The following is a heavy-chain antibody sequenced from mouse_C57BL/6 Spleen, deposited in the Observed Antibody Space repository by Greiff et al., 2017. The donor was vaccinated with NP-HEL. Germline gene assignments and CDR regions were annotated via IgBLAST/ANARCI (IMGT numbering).Heavy chain of an antibody. D-gene: IGHD1-1*01. CDR3: ARSDSDYGSSDY. Sequence: VQLQQSGAELVKPGASVKISCKASGYAFSSYWMNWVKQRPGKGLEWIGQIYPGDGDTNYNGKFKGKATLTADNSSSTAYMQLSSLTSEDSAVYFGARSDSDYGSSDYWGQGTTLTVAS. J-gene: IGHJ2*01. CDR2: IYPGDGDT. CDR1: GYAFSSYW. V-gene: IGHV1-80*01.